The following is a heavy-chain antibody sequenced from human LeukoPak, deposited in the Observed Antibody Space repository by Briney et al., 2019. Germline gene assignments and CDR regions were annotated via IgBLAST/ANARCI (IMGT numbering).Heavy chain of an antibody. CDR1: GGSVSRSNW. CDR3: ARTEAFCSDTSCSNWFDP. Sequence: PSETLSHTCAVSGGSVSRSNWWNWVRQPPGKGLEWIGEIHHSGSTNYNPSLKSRVTMSVDKSKNQFSLKLSSVTAADTAVYYCARTEAFCSDTSCSNWFDPWGQGTLVTVSS. V-gene: IGHV4-4*02. CDR2: IHHSGST. D-gene: IGHD2-2*01. J-gene: IGHJ5*02.